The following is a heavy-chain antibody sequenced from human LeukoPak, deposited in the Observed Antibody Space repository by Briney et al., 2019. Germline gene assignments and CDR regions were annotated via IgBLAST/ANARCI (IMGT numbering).Heavy chain of an antibody. CDR3: ARSNWGYYYFDY. V-gene: IGHV4-39*01. Sequence: SETLSLTCTVSGGSTSSGGYYWGWIRQPPGKELEWIGSIYYSGSSYHNPSLKSRVTISVDTSKNQFSLKLSSVTAADTAVYYCARSNWGYYYFDYWGQGTLVTVSS. D-gene: IGHD7-27*01. J-gene: IGHJ4*02. CDR1: GGSTSSGGYY. CDR2: IYYSGSS.